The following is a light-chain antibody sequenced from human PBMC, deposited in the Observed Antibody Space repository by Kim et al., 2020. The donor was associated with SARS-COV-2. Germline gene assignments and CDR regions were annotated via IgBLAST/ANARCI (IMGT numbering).Light chain of an antibody. Sequence: QAVVTQEPSLTVSPGGTVTLTCDSSTGAVTSGHYPYWYQQKPGQAPRTLIYDTTTKHSWTPARFSGSLLGGKAALTLSGAQPEDEAEYYCLNSYSTTLVFGGGTQLTVL. CDR2: DTT. CDR1: TGAVTSGHY. V-gene: IGLV7-46*01. CDR3: LNSYSTTLV. J-gene: IGLJ2*01.